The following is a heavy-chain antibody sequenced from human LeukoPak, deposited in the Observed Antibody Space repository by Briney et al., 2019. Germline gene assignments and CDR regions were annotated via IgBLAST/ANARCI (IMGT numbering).Heavy chain of an antibody. CDR1: GYTFIAYY. V-gene: IGHV1-2*02. J-gene: IGHJ6*03. CDR2: INCNSGDA. D-gene: IGHD2-8*01. CDR3: ARSAGHCSNGICFTDYYMDV. Sequence: ASVKVSCKASGYTFIAYYLHWVRQAPGQGLEWVGRINCNSGDANSARKFQGRVTMTRDTSVSTAYMDLSSVTSDDSAVYFCARSAGHCSNGICFTDYYMDVWGRGTTVTVSS.